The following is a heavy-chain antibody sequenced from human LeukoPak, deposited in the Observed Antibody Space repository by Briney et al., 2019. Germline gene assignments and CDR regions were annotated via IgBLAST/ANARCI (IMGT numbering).Heavy chain of an antibody. Sequence: GGSLRLSCAASGFTYSTYTMNWVRQAPGKGLEWVSDISSSGTTKYYADSVKGRFTISRDNAKNTLYLQMNSLRAEDTAVYYCTRDPGVRLSSGWFDYWGQGTLVTVSS. CDR2: ISSSGTTK. CDR3: TRDPGVRLSSGWFDY. CDR1: GFTYSTYT. D-gene: IGHD6-19*01. V-gene: IGHV3-48*01. J-gene: IGHJ5*01.